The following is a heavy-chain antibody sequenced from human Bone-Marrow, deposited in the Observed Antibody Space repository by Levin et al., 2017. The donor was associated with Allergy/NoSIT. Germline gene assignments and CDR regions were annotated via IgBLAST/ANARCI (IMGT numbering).Heavy chain of an antibody. Sequence: ASVKVSCKASGYTFTFYFIHWVRQAPGQGLEWMGRISPTNGYTKYAQKFQDRVTMTRDTSISTAYMDLSSLRSDDTAVYYCARDKGAVGGSDYWGQGTLVTVSS. CDR1: GYTFTFYF. CDR2: ISPTNGYT. J-gene: IGHJ4*02. V-gene: IGHV1-2*06. D-gene: IGHD2-15*01. CDR3: ARDKGAVGGSDY.